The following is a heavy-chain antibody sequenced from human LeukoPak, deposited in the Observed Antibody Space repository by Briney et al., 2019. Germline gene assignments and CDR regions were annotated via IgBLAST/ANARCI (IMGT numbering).Heavy chain of an antibody. Sequence: ASVKVSCKAYGYTFMSHGISWVRQAPGQGLEWMGWTSGVVSNTSYAQRPQGRVTMTTDTSTTTAYMELRSLRSDDTAVYYCARATGTWGHDAFDIWGQGTMVTVSS. CDR3: ARATGTWGHDAFDI. D-gene: IGHD3-16*01. CDR2: TSGVVSNT. V-gene: IGHV1-18*01. J-gene: IGHJ3*02. CDR1: GYTFMSHG.